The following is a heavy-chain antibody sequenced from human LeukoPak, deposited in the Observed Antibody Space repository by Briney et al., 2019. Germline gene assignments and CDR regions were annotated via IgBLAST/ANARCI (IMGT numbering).Heavy chain of an antibody. CDR1: GGSINSVSYW. Sequence: SETLSLTCNVSGGSINSVSYWWGWIRQPPGKDLEWIGSINYSGTTCYTPSLKSRVSISVNTSKNQFSLKLRSVTDADTAVYYCAREVEMATSSEENWFDPWGQGPLVTVSS. CDR3: AREVEMATSSEENWFDP. CDR2: INYSGTT. D-gene: IGHD5-24*01. J-gene: IGHJ5*02. V-gene: IGHV4-39*07.